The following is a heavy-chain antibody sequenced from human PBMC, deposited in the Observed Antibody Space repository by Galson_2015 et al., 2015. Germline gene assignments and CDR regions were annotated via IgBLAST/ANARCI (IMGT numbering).Heavy chain of an antibody. V-gene: IGHV3-30-3*02. CDR2: ISYDGDKK. Sequence: SLRLSCAASGLTFSTYAFHWVRQAPGKGLEWVALISYDGDKKHYADSVKGRFTIYRDNSRNTLHVQMNSLRPEDTATYFCARGNLGGFDFWGQGTQVTVS. CDR1: GLTFSTYA. D-gene: IGHD7-27*01. CDR3: ARGNLGGFDF. J-gene: IGHJ4*02.